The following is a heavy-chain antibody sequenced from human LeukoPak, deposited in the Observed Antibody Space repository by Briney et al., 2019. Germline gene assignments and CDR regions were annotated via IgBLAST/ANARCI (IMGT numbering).Heavy chain of an antibody. D-gene: IGHD6-13*01. Sequence: PGGSLRLSCAASGFTFSSSAMSWVRQAPGKGLEWVSVISKSGDFTYYADSVKGRFTISRDSSKNTLNLQMNSLRAGDTAVYYCAKESAAAGYFDYWGLGTLVTVSS. V-gene: IGHV3-23*01. J-gene: IGHJ4*01. CDR1: GFTFSSSA. CDR3: AKESAAAGYFDY. CDR2: ISKSGDFT.